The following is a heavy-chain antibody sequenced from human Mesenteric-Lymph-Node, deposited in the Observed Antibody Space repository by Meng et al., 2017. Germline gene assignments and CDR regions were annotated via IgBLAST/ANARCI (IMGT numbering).Heavy chain of an antibody. J-gene: IGHJ4*02. V-gene: IGHV4-4*02. Sequence: QVQRQASGPGRVEPSGTLSLTCAVFGGSISSDNWWTWVRQAPGKGLEWIGEVYHSGSTFYNPSFESRVTISIDESRSHFSLNLASVTAADTAIYYCARATVTRLFDLWGQGTLVTVSS. CDR1: GGSISSDNW. D-gene: IGHD4-17*01. CDR2: VYHSGST. CDR3: ARATVTRLFDL.